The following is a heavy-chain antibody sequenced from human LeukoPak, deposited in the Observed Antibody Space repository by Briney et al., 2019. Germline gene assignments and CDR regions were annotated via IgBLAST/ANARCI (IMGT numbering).Heavy chain of an antibody. Sequence: ASVKVSCKASGCTFTSYGISWVRQAPGQGLEWMGCISAYNGNTNYAQKLQGRVTMTTDTSTSTAYMELRSLRSDDTAVYYCARRPGIAAAGTTIEFDYWGQGTLVTVSS. D-gene: IGHD6-13*01. J-gene: IGHJ4*02. CDR2: ISAYNGNT. CDR1: GCTFTSYG. V-gene: IGHV1-18*01. CDR3: ARRPGIAAAGTTIEFDY.